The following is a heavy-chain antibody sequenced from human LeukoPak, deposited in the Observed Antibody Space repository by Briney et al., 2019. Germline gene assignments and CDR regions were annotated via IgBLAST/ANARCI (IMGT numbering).Heavy chain of an antibody. CDR3: ARRCSSASCKGAFDI. CDR1: GGSISSYY. CDR2: IYYSGST. D-gene: IGHD2-2*01. V-gene: IGHV4-59*01. Sequence: SETLSLTCTVSGGSISSYYWSWIRQPPGKGLEWIGYIYYSGSTNYNPSLKSRVTISVDTSKNQFSLELSSVTAADTAVYYCARRCSSASCKGAFDIWGQGTMVTVSS. J-gene: IGHJ3*02.